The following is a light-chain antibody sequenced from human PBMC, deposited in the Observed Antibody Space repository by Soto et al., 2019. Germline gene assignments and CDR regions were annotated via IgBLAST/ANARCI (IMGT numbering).Light chain of an antibody. CDR1: QSVSSN. J-gene: IGKJ1*01. Sequence: TVMTQSPATLSVSPGERATLSCRASQSVSSNLAWYQQKPGQAPRLLIYGASTRATGIPARFSGSGSGTDFTLTISSRQSEDFAVYYCQHYNNWPPWTFGQGTKVEIK. V-gene: IGKV3-15*01. CDR2: GAS. CDR3: QHYNNWPPWT.